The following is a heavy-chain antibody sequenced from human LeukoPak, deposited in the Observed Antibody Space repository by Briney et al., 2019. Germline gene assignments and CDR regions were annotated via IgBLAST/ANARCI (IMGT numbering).Heavy chain of an antibody. V-gene: IGHV3-11*04. J-gene: IGHJ4*02. Sequence: KPGRSLRLSCAASGFRFDSFYMGWIRQVPGKGRDYIALISASGAVPYYAESVKGRFTISRDNAKNSVSLQMNSLSADDTAVYYCARSLIVASEDYWGQGTLVTVSS. CDR1: GFRFDSFY. CDR3: ARSLIVASEDY. D-gene: IGHD3-22*01. CDR2: ISASGAVP.